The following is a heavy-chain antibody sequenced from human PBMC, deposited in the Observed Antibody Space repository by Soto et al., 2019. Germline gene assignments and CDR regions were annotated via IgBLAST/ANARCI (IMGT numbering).Heavy chain of an antibody. Sequence: QVQLQESGPGLVKPSETLSLTCSVSGGSIGSYYWSWIRQPPGKGLEWIGYIYYSGSTNYNPSRKSRVPISVHTSKNQFSLKLSSVTAADTAVYYCARGGWRQIDYWGQGTLVTVSS. CDR3: ARGGWRQIDY. V-gene: IGHV4-59*08. CDR2: IYYSGST. J-gene: IGHJ4*02. D-gene: IGHD3-3*01. CDR1: GGSIGSYY.